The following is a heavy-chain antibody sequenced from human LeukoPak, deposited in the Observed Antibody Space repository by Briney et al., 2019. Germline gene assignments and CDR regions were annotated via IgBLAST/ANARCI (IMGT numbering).Heavy chain of an antibody. V-gene: IGHV4-34*01. CDR3: ARYSNGWYY. CDR1: GGPFSGYY. Sequence: SETLPLTCAVYGGPFSGYYWSWIRQPPGKGLEWIGEIYHSGSTNYDASLESRDIISSDRSKNQLSLKLNSEIAADTAVYFCARYSNGWYYWGRGTLVTVSS. CDR2: IYHSGST. D-gene: IGHD6-19*01. J-gene: IGHJ4*02.